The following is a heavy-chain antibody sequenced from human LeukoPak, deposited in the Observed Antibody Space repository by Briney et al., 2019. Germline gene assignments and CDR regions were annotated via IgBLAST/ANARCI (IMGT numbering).Heavy chain of an antibody. J-gene: IGHJ4*02. CDR1: GFTFSTYG. Sequence: GGSLRLSCAASGFTFSTYGMHWVRQAPGKGLEWVAFIRYDGSNKYYADSVKGRFTISRDNSKNTLYLQMNSLRAEDTAVYYCAKDFLNYDSWSAKDYWGQGTLVTVSS. CDR3: AKDFLNYDSWSAKDY. CDR2: IRYDGSNK. V-gene: IGHV3-30*02. D-gene: IGHD3-3*01.